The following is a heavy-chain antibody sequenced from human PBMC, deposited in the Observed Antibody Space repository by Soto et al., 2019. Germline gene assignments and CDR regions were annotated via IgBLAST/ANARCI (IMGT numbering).Heavy chain of an antibody. J-gene: IGHJ3*02. CDR2: MNPNSGNT. CDR3: VNLLPGYSSGWYRI. CDR1: GYTFTSYD. Sequence: SCKASGYTFTSYDINWVRQATGQGLEWMGWMNPNSGNTGYAQKFQGRVTMTRNTSISTAYMELSSLRSEDTAVYYCVNLLPGYSSGWYRIWGQGTMVTVSS. V-gene: IGHV1-8*01. D-gene: IGHD6-19*01.